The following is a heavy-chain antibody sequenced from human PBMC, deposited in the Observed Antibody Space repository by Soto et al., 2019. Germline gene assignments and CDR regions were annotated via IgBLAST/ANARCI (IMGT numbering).Heavy chain of an antibody. D-gene: IGHD3-22*01. Sequence: ASVKVSCKASGYTFTGYYMHWVRQAPGQGLEWMGWINPNSGGTNYAQKFQGWVTMTRDTSISTAYIELSRLRFDDTAVYYCAIAAWCWDGSGSLVFDYWGQGSLVTVSS. V-gene: IGHV1-2*04. CDR2: INPNSGGT. CDR1: GYTFTGYY. J-gene: IGHJ4*02. CDR3: AIAAWCWDGSGSLVFDY.